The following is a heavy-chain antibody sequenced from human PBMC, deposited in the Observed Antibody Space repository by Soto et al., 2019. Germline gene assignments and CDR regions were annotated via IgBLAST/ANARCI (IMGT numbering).Heavy chain of an antibody. V-gene: IGHV1-69*02. J-gene: IGHJ4*02. CDR2: IIPILGIA. CDR3: AMEYCSSTSCYRDY. D-gene: IGHD2-2*02. CDR1: GGTFSSYT. Sequence: QVQLVQSGAEVKKPGSSVKVSCKASGGTFSSYTISWVRQAPGXGXXWMGRIIPILGIANYAQKFQGRVTITADKSTSTAYMELSSLRSEDTAVYYCAMEYCSSTSCYRDYWGQGTLVTVSS.